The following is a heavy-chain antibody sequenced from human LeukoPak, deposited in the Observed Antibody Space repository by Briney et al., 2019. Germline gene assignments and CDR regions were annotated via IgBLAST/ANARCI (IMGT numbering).Heavy chain of an antibody. J-gene: IGHJ6*02. CDR2: INHSGST. V-gene: IGHV4-34*01. D-gene: IGHD2-8*02. CDR1: GGSFSGYY. CDR3: ARGLALYWYYGMDV. Sequence: SETLSLTCAVYGGSFSGYYWSWIRQPPGEGLEWIGEINHSGSTNYNPSLKSRVTISVDTSKNQFSLKLSSVTAADTAVYYCARGLALYWYYGMDVWGQGTTVTVSS.